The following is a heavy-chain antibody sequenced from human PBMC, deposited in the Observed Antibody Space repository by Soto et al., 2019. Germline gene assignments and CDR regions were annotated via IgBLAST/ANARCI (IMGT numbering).Heavy chain of an antibody. CDR3: VRGFTGFDP. V-gene: IGHV3-74*01. CDR1: GYTFSNSW. CDR2: IYDDGSRT. J-gene: IGHJ5*02. Sequence: GGSLRLSCAASGYTFSNSWMHWVRQVPVKGLVWVSRIYDDGSRTTYADSVKGRFTISRDNAKNTLYLEMNSLRVEDTAVYYCVRGFTGFDPCGQGILVTVSS.